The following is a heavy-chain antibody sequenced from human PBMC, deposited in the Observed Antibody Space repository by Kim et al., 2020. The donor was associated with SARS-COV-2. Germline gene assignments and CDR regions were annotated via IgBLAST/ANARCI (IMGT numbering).Heavy chain of an antibody. Sequence: GGSLRLSCVGSGFTFYDYWMTWVRLAPGKGLEWVAVIKQDGSGSYYVDSVRGRFTISRDNAENSFYLQMNSLRADDTAVYYCARDWGDYWGQGTLVTVSS. CDR3: ARDWGDY. CDR1: GFTFYDYW. CDR2: IKQDGSGS. D-gene: IGHD3-16*01. J-gene: IGHJ4*02. V-gene: IGHV3-7*05.